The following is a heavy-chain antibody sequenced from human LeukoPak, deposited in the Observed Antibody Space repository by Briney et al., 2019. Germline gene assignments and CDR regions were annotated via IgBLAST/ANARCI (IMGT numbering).Heavy chain of an antibody. J-gene: IGHJ6*03. V-gene: IGHV4-31*03. D-gene: IGHD1/OR15-1a*01. Sequence: SEALLLTFTVSGGSISSGGYYWSWIRQHPGKGLECIGYIYYSGSTYYNASLKSRVTISVDTSKNQFSLKLSSVTAADTAVYYCARRTPKPYSYSMDASGKGTTVTVSS. CDR1: GGSISSGGYY. CDR2: IYYSGST. CDR3: ARRTPKPYSYSMDA.